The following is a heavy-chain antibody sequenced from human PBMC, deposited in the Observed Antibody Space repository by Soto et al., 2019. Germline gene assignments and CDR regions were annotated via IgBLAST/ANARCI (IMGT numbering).Heavy chain of an antibody. CDR1: RGAFGSCA. J-gene: IGHJ6*02. D-gene: IGHD6-19*01. V-gene: IGHV1-69*13. CDR2: LIPIFGTA. CDR3: ARDGNGNPPRAGYGMDF. Sequence: ASVKVSWTASRGAFGSCASSWVRRSPAKGLEWMGGLIPIFGTANYAQKFQGRVTITADQSTSTAYMELSSLGAEGTAVYYWARDGNGNPPRAGYGMDFWGQGSTVTVSS.